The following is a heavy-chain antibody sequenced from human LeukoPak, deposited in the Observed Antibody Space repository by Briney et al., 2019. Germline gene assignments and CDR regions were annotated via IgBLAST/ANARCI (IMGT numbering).Heavy chain of an antibody. J-gene: IGHJ4*02. CDR3: AREVAAAGPDYFDY. CDR2: IYYSGST. V-gene: IGHV4-59*01. D-gene: IGHD6-13*01. CDR1: GGSISSYY. Sequence: SETLSLTCTVSGGSISSYYWSWVRQPPGKGLEWIGYIYYSGSTNYNPSLKSRVTISVDTSKNQFSLKLSSVTAADTAVYYCAREVAAAGPDYFDYWGQGTLVTVSS.